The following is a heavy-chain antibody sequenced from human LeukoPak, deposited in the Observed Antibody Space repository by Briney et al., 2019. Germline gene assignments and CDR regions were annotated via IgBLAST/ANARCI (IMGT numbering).Heavy chain of an antibody. CDR2: IYYSGST. D-gene: IGHD3-22*01. V-gene: IGHV4-39*07. J-gene: IGHJ4*02. CDR1: GGSISSSSYY. CDR3: ARDHYDSSGFDC. Sequence: PSETLSLTCTVSGGSISSSSYYWGWIRQPPGKGLEWIGSIYYSGSTYYNPSLKSRVTISVDTSKNQFSLKLSSVTAADTAVYYCARDHYDSSGFDCWGQGTLVTVSS.